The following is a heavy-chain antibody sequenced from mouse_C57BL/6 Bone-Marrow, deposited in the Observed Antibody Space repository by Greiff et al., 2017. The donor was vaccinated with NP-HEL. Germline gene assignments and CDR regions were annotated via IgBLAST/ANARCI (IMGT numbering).Heavy chain of an antibody. V-gene: IGHV1-54*01. J-gene: IGHJ2*01. CDR2: INPGSGGT. Sequence: VQLQQSGAELVRPGTSVKVSCKASGYAFTNYLIEWVKQRPGQGLEWIGVINPGSGGTNYNEKFKGKATLTADKSSSTAYMQLSSLTSEDSAVYCCAREDYDGGYYFDYWGQGTTLTVSS. D-gene: IGHD2-4*01. CDR1: GYAFTNYL. CDR3: AREDYDGGYYFDY.